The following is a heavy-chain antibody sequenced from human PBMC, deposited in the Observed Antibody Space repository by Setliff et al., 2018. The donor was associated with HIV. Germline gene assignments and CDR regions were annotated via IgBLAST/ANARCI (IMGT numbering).Heavy chain of an antibody. CDR1: GGTFSVYG. D-gene: IGHD3-10*01. Sequence: SVKVSCKASGGTFSVYGVSWLRQAPGQGLEWVGGIITMFGTANYAQKFQGRVTITTDESTSTAYMELSSLRSEDTAVYYCARGAHPGSAEDYYYYYMDVWGKGTTVTVSS. J-gene: IGHJ6*03. V-gene: IGHV1-69*05. CDR3: ARGAHPGSAEDYYYYYMDV. CDR2: IITMFGTA.